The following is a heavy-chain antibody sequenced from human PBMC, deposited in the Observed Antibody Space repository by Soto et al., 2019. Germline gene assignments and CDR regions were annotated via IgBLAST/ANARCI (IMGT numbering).Heavy chain of an antibody. J-gene: IGHJ4*02. Sequence: QVQLVESGGGVVQPGRSLRLSCAASGFTFSSYGMHWVRQAPGKGLEWVAVIWYDGSNKYYADSVKGQFTISRDNSKNTLYLQMNSLRAEDTAVYYCARSGPHTDYWGQGTLVTVSS. CDR1: GFTFSSYG. V-gene: IGHV3-33*01. CDR3: ARSGPHTDY. D-gene: IGHD1-26*01. CDR2: IWYDGSNK.